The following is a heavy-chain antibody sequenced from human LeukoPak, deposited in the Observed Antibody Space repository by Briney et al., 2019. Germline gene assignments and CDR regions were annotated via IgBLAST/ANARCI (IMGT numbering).Heavy chain of an antibody. CDR1: GFTFDDYD. V-gene: IGHV3-20*04. CDR3: AKNRESSSSHFDC. Sequence: PGGSLRLSCVASGFTFDDYDMNWVRQAPGKGLEWVSGTISRDNAKNSLFLQMNSLRAEDTAVYYCAKNRESSSSHFDCWGQGTLVTVSS. D-gene: IGHD6-6*01. J-gene: IGHJ4*02.